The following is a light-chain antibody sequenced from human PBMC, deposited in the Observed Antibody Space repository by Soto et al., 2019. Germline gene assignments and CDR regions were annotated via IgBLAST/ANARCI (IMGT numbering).Light chain of an antibody. J-gene: IGKJ2*01. CDR2: GIS. CDR1: QTVTNSF. CDR3: QQYSSLPHT. V-gene: IGKV3-20*01. Sequence: ENVLTQSPGTLSLSPGERATLSCRASQTVTNSFFAWYQQKPGQAPRLLIYGISSRATGIPDRFSGSGSVTDFTLTISRLEPEDFVLYFCQQYSSLPHTLGQGTKLEVK.